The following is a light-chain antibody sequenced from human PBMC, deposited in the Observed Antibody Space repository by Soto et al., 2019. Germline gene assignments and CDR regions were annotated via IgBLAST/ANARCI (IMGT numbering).Light chain of an antibody. J-gene: IGLJ3*02. CDR3: CSYAGSSACV. CDR2: EGS. Sequence: QSALTQPASVSGSPGQSITISCTGTSSDVGSYNLVSWYQQHPGKAPKLMIYEGSKRPSGVSNRFSGSKSGNTASLTISWLQAEDEGDYYCCSYAGSSACVFGGGTKLTVL. CDR1: SSDVGSYNL. V-gene: IGLV2-23*01.